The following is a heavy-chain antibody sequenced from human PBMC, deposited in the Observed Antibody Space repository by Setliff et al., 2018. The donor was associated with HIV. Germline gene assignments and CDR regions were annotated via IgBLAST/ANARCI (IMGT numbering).Heavy chain of an antibody. D-gene: IGHD6-13*01. Sequence: SLTCTVSGGSISSGSYYWSWIRQPAGKGLEWIGHIHASGNTNYNPSLKSRVTISVDTSKKYFSLRLTSVTAADTAVYYCARAIVYGSAFDIWGQGTMVTVSS. CDR2: IHASGNT. CDR3: ARAIVYGSAFDI. J-gene: IGHJ3*02. CDR1: GGSISSGSYY. V-gene: IGHV4-61*09.